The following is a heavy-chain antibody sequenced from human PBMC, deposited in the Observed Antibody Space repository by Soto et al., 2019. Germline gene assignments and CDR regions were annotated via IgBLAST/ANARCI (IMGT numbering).Heavy chain of an antibody. V-gene: IGHV4-4*07. J-gene: IGHJ5*02. CDR2: VYSRGGT. Sequence: SETLSLTGTVSGGSMSSYYWTWIRQPAGKGLEWIGRVYSRGGTHYNPSLKSRVTISLDTSNNQFSLRLLSVTDADTAVYYCARGQRFSDWFDPWGQGTLVTVSS. CDR3: ARGQRFSDWFDP. D-gene: IGHD3-3*01. CDR1: GGSMSSYY.